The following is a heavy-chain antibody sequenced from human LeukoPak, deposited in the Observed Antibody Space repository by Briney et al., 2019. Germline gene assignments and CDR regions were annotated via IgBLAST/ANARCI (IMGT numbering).Heavy chain of an antibody. V-gene: IGHV4-38-2*02. CDR1: GYSISSGYY. Sequence: SETLSLTCSVCGYSISSGYYWGWIRQPPGKGLEWIGTIYHSGSTYYKPSLKSRVIISVDTSKNQFSLKLSSVTAADTAVYYCARDSSSTPYYYYYMDVWGKGTTVTVSS. CDR2: IYHSGST. CDR3: ARDSSSTPYYYYYMDV. J-gene: IGHJ6*03. D-gene: IGHD6-13*01.